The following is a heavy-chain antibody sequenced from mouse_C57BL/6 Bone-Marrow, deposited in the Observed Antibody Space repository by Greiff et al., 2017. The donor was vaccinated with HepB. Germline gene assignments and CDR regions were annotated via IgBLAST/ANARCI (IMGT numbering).Heavy chain of an antibody. J-gene: IGHJ1*03. CDR3: ARGLYYYGSSWYFDV. V-gene: IGHV1-52*01. D-gene: IGHD1-1*01. CDR1: GYTFTSYS. Sequence: QVQLQQPGAELVRPGSSVKLSCKASGYTFTSYSMHWVKQRPIQGLEWIGNIDPSDSETHYNQKFKDKATLTVDKSSSTAYMQLSSLTSEDSAVYYCARGLYYYGSSWYFDVWGTGTTVTVSS. CDR2: IDPSDSET.